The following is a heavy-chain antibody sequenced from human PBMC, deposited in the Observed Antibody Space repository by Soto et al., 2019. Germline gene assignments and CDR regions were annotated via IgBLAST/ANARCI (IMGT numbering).Heavy chain of an antibody. J-gene: IGHJ4*02. V-gene: IGHV3-23*01. D-gene: IGHD6-13*01. CDR3: AKGSIAAAGRGGYFDY. Sequence: EVQLLESGGGLVQPGGSLRLSCAASGFTFSSYAMSWVRQAPGKGLELVSAISGSGGGTYYADSVNGRFTISRDNSKNTLYLQMNSLRAEDTAVDYCAKGSIAAAGRGGYFDYWGQGTLVTVSS. CDR2: ISGSGGGT. CDR1: GFTFSSYA.